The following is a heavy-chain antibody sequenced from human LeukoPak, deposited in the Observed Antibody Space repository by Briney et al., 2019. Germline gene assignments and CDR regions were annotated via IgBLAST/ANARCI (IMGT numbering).Heavy chain of an antibody. J-gene: IGHJ3*02. CDR1: GDSISSGGYY. D-gene: IGHD2-2*01. CDR3: ARVRTDCSSTSCYRLAFDI. CDR2: IYYSGST. V-gene: IGHV4-31*03. Sequence: SETLSLTCTVSGDSISSGGYYWSWIRQHPGKGLEWIGYIYYSGSTYYNPSPKSRVTISVDTSKNQFSLKLTSVTAADTAVYYCARVRTDCSSTSCYRLAFDIWGQGTMVTVSS.